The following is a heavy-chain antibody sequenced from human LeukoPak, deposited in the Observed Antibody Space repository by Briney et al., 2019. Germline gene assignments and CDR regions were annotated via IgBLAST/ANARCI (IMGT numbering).Heavy chain of an antibody. CDR2: ISGSGGST. CDR3: AKFAPPSSWSIYYYYYGMDV. CDR1: GFTFSSYA. Sequence: PGGSLRLSCAASGFTFSSYAMSWVRQAPGKGLEWVSAISGSGGSTYYADSVKGRFTISRDNSKNTLYLQVNSLRAEDTAVYYCAKFAPPSSWSIYYYYYGMDVWGQGTTVTVSS. V-gene: IGHV3-23*01. D-gene: IGHD6-13*01. J-gene: IGHJ6*02.